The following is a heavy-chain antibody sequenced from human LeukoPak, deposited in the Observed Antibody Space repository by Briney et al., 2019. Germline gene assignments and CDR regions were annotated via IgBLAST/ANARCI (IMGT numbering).Heavy chain of an antibody. CDR3: AREYDIVVVPAANYFDY. CDR1: GFTFSTYA. Sequence: GGSLRLSCAASGFTFSTYAMRWVRQAPGKGLEWVSSISDSGGSTYYADSVKGRFTISRDNAKNSLYLQMNSLRAEDTAVYYCAREYDIVVVPAANYFDYWGQGTLVTVSS. J-gene: IGHJ4*02. V-gene: IGHV3-23*01. D-gene: IGHD2-2*01. CDR2: ISDSGGST.